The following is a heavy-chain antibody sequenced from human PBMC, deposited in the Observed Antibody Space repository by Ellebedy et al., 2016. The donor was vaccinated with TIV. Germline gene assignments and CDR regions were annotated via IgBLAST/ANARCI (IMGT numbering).Heavy chain of an antibody. V-gene: IGHV3-33*01. J-gene: IGHJ6*02. D-gene: IGHD6-13*01. CDR1: GFTFSRYG. CDR2: IYYDGSNK. Sequence: GESLKISCAAAGFTFSRYGMHWVRQAPGKGLEWVAVIYYDGSNKYYADSVKGRFSISRDNSKNTLYLQMNSLRAEDTAVYYCARDNYGGIAAAACMDVWGQGTTVTVSS. CDR3: ARDNYGGIAAAACMDV.